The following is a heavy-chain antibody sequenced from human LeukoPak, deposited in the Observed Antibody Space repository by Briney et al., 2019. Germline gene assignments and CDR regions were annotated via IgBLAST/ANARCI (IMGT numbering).Heavy chain of an antibody. J-gene: IGHJ4*02. CDR1: GGSFRGYY. V-gene: IGHV4-34*01. D-gene: IGHD4-17*01. CDR3: ARVGGDYGDYGYY. CDR2: INHSGST. Sequence: SETLSLTCAVYGGSFRGYYWSWIRQPPGKGLEWIGEINHSGSTNYNPSLKSRVTISVDTSKNQFSLKLSSVTAADTAVYYCARVGGDYGDYGYYWGQGTLVTVSS.